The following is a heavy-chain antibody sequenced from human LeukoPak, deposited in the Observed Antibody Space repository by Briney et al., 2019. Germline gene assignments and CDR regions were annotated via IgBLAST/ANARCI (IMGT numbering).Heavy chain of an antibody. CDR2: IYYSGST. V-gene: IGHV4-59*08. Sequence: SETLSLTCTVSGGSISSYYWSWIRQPPGKGLEWIGYIYYSGSTNYNPSLKSRVTISVDTSKNQFSLKPSSVTAADTAVYYCARKNSYAFDYWGQGTLVTVSS. CDR1: GGSISSYY. J-gene: IGHJ4*02. CDR3: ARKNSYAFDY. D-gene: IGHD4-23*01.